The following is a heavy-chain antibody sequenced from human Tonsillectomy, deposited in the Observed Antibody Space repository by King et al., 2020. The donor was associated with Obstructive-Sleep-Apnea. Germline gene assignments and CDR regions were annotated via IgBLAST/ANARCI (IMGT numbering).Heavy chain of an antibody. Sequence: VQLQESGPGLVKPSETLSLTCTVSGGSISSFYWSWIRQPPGKGLEWIGFIYYSGSTNYNPSLKSRVTISIDTSKNQFFLNLSSVTAADTAVYYCARDPGVVTPYGMDVWGQGTTVTVSS. CDR3: ARDPGVVTPYGMDV. D-gene: IGHD4-23*01. V-gene: IGHV4-59*13. J-gene: IGHJ6*02. CDR2: IYYSGST. CDR1: GGSISSFY.